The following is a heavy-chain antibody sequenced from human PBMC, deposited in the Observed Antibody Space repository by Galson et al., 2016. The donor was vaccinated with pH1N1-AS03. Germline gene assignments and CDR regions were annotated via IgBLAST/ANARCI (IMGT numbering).Heavy chain of an antibody. CDR2: DRYYGSSE. CDR1: GFTLRTYA. D-gene: IGHD3-3*01. J-gene: IGHJ4*02. Sequence: SLRLSCAACGFTLRTYAMHWVGPAPGQGREWVGIDRYYGSSEYYGDSMKDRISFSRDNPQNTISLQMNSLRVEDTAVDYCVRGSGYYFDSWGQGTLVIVSS. V-gene: IGHV3-33*01. CDR3: VRGSGYYFDS.